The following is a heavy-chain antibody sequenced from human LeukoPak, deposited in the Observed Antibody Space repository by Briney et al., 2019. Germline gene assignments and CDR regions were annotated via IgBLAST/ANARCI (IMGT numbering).Heavy chain of an antibody. CDR3: ARGDFWSGYRLRYYYYYMDV. CDR2: IIPIFGTA. D-gene: IGHD3-3*01. CDR1: GGTFSSYA. J-gene: IGHJ6*03. Sequence: SVKVSCKASGGTFSSYAISWVRQAPGQGLEWMGGIIPIFGTANYAQKFQGRVTITTDESTSTVYMELSSLRSEDTAVYYCARGDFWSGYRLRYYYYYMDVWGKGTTVTVSS. V-gene: IGHV1-69*05.